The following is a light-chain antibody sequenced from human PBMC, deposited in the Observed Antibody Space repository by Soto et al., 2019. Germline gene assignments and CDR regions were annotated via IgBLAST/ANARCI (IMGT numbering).Light chain of an antibody. J-gene: IGLJ3*02. CDR3: AAWDDSLNGV. Sequence: QSVLTQPPSASGTPGQRVTISCSGSSSNIGSNTVSWYQQVPGTAPKLLIYSDNQRPSGVPDRFSGSKSGTSASLAISGLQSEDEADYYCAAWDDSLNGVFGGGTKVTVL. CDR1: SSNIGSNT. V-gene: IGLV1-44*01. CDR2: SDN.